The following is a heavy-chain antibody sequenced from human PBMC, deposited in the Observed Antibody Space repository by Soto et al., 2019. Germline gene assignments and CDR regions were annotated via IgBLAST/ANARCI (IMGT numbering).Heavy chain of an antibody. CDR1: GFTFDEYA. J-gene: IGHJ4*02. V-gene: IGHV3-43D*04. CDR2: ISWDGSNR. D-gene: IGHD3-3*01. Sequence: LRLSCAASGFTFDEYAMHWVRQPPGKGLEWVSLISWDGSNRYYADSVQGRFTISRDNSKYSLYLEMNSLRPEDTALYYCAKDISRGPTKNYDFWSGPDYWGQGTLVTVSS. CDR3: AKDISRGPTKNYDFWSGPDY.